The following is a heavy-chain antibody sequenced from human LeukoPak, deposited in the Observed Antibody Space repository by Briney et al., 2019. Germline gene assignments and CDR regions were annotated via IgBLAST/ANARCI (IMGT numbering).Heavy chain of an antibody. D-gene: IGHD3-22*01. J-gene: IGHJ4*02. CDR1: GFTFSNFA. Sequence: GGSLRLSCAASGFTFSNFAMSWVRQAPGKGREWVSAISGSGGGTYFADSVNGRFNISRDNSKNTLFLQMNSLRGEDTAVYYCARDWGADSSGYYGSLDYWGQGTLVTFSA. V-gene: IGHV3-23*01. CDR2: ISGSGGGT. CDR3: ARDWGADSSGYYGSLDY.